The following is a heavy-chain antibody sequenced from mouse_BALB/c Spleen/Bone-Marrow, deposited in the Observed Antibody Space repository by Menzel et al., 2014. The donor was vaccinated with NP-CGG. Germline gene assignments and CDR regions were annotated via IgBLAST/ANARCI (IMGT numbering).Heavy chain of an antibody. CDR3: ARSDYRFDPLPY. V-gene: IGHV1-69*01. D-gene: IGHD2-14*01. CDR2: IDTSDSYT. CDR1: GHTFTDYW. J-gene: IGHJ3*01. Sequence: QVHLQHPGAELVMPGASVKMSCKASGHTFTDYWMHWVKQRPGQGLEWIGAIDTSDSYTSYNQKFKGKATLTVDESSSTAYMQLSSLTSEDSAVYYCARSDYRFDPLPYWGRGTLVTVSA.